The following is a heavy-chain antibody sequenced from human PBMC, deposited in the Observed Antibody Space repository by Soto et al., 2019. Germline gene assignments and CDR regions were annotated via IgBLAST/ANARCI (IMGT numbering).Heavy chain of an antibody. CDR3: VRAGHVFDVHYYGMDL. D-gene: IGHD3-10*01. V-gene: IGHV3-21*01. CDR2: ISSSGTYI. CDR1: GFTFNDYS. Sequence: GGSLRLSCEASGFTFNDYSMDWVRQAPEKGLEWVSSISSSGTYIYYADSVKGRFASSRDNANNVMYLQMDTLRAEDTAVYYCVRAGHVFDVHYYGMDLWGQGNTVTVAS. J-gene: IGHJ6*02.